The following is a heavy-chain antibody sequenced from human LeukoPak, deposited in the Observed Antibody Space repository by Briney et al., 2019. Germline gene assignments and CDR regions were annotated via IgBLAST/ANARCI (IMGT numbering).Heavy chain of an antibody. CDR1: GYTFTSYA. CDR2: INAGNGNT. Sequence: EASVKVPCTASGYTFTSYAMHWVRQAPGQRLEWMGWINAGNGNTKYSQKFQGRVTITRDTSASTAYMELSSLRSEDTAVYYCARDRKCSGGSCYSLSPWGQGTLVTVSS. CDR3: ARDRKCSGGSCYSLSP. D-gene: IGHD2-15*01. V-gene: IGHV1-3*01. J-gene: IGHJ5*02.